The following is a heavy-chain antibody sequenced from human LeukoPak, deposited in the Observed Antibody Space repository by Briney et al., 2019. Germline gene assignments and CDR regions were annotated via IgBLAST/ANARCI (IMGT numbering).Heavy chain of an antibody. CDR3: AKDIAAAGMAGENY. D-gene: IGHD6-13*01. V-gene: IGHV3-7*03. CDR2: IKEDGSEK. CDR1: GFTFRDYW. J-gene: IGHJ4*02. Sequence: GGSLRLSCAASGFTFRDYWMSWVRQAPGKGLEWVANIKEDGSEKHYVDSVKGRLTISRDNSKNTLYLQMNSLRAEDTAVYYCAKDIAAAGMAGENYWGQGTLVTVSS.